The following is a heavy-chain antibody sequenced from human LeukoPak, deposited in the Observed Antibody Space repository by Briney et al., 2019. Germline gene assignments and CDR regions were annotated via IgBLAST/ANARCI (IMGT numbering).Heavy chain of an antibody. D-gene: IGHD6-19*01. CDR2: INAGNGDT. CDR1: GYTFTTYA. V-gene: IGHV1-3*01. Sequence: ASVKVSCTASGYTFTTYAVHWVRQAPGQRLEWMGWINAGNGDTKCSQKFQGRVTITRNTSATTAYMELSNVRSEDTAVYYCARGTYGSSLGWFDPWGQGTLVTVSS. CDR3: ARGTYGSSLGWFDP. J-gene: IGHJ5*02.